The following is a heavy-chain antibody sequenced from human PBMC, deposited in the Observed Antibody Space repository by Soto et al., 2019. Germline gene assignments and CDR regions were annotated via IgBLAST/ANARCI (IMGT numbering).Heavy chain of an antibody. CDR2: IYYSGST. Sequence: PWGSLSLTCAVSGGTISSCGFYGGWIRQAPGKGLEWIGSIYYSGSTYYNPSLKSRVTISVDTSKNQFSLKLSSVTAADTAVYYCARLDQTGTKNYYYYGMDVWGQGTTVTVSS. CDR3: ARLDQTGTKNYYYYGMDV. J-gene: IGHJ6*02. V-gene: IGHV4-39*01. CDR1: GGTISSCGFY. D-gene: IGHD4-4*01.